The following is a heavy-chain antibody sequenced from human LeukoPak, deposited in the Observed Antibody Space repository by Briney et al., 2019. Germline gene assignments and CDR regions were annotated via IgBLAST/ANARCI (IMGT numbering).Heavy chain of an antibody. CDR2: MNPNSGNT. Sequence: ASVKVSCKASGYTFTSYDINWVRQATGQGLEWMGWMNPNSGNTGYAQKFQGRVTMTRNTSISTAYMELSSLRSEDTAVYYCARGDCSSTSCHTLADYWGQGTLVTVSS. J-gene: IGHJ4*02. CDR1: GYTFTSYD. D-gene: IGHD2-2*02. CDR3: ARGDCSSTSCHTLADY. V-gene: IGHV1-8*01.